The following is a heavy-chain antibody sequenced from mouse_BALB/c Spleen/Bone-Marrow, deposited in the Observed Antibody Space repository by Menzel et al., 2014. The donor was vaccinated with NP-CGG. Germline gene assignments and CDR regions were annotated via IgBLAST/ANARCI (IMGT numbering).Heavy chain of an antibody. CDR1: GYSFTGYT. D-gene: IGHD1-1*01. CDR3: ARCYYGSNYAMDY. CDR2: INPYNGVI. Sequence: EVQLQQSGPELVKPGASMKISCKASGYSFTGYTMNWVKQSHGKNLEWIGLINPYNGVINYNQKFKGKATFTVDKSSSTAYMELLSLTAEDSAVYYCARCYYGSNYAMDYWGQGTSVTVSS. J-gene: IGHJ4*01. V-gene: IGHV1-18*01.